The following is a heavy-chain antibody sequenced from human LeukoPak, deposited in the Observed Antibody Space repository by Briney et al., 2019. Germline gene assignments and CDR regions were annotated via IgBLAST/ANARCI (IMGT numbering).Heavy chain of an antibody. Sequence: GSLRLSCAVSGFSVSTKYMNWVRQAPGRGLEWVSVLYTSGTTYYADSVKGRFSISRDSSDNTLYLQTNSLRVEDTGVYYCARERSTSGYYLAYWGQGTLVTVSS. D-gene: IGHD5-12*01. J-gene: IGHJ4*02. V-gene: IGHV3-66*01. CDR3: ARERSTSGYYLAY. CDR2: LYTSGTT. CDR1: GFSVSTKY.